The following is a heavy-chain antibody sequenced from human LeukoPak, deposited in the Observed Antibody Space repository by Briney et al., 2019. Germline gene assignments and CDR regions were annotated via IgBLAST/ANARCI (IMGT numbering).Heavy chain of an antibody. J-gene: IGHJ4*02. V-gene: IGHV3-53*01. Sequence: PGGSLRLSCAASGVTVSCTHMSWVRQAPGKGLEWVSAMYTGGTTYYADSVKGRFTISRDNSRNTLFLHMSSLRADDTAVYYCAKVEATSGGGLASWGQGTLVTVSS. D-gene: IGHD3-16*01. CDR1: GVTVSCTH. CDR3: AKVEATSGGGLAS. CDR2: MYTGGTT.